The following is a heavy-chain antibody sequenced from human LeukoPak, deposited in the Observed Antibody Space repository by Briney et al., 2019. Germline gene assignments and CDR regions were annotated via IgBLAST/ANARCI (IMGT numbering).Heavy chain of an antibody. J-gene: IGHJ6*02. CDR2: ISYDGANK. CDR3: ATDYRYAVEV. Sequence: GRSLRLSCAASGFTFNDYAMHWVRQALGKGLEWVALISYDGANKFYADSVEGRFTISRDNSRNTLYLQMNSLGPDDTAVYYCATDYRYAVEVWGRGTTVTVSS. V-gene: IGHV3-30-3*01. CDR1: GFTFNDYA.